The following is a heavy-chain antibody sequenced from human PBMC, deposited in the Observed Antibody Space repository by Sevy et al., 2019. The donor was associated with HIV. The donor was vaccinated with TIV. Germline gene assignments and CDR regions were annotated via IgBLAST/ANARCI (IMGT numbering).Heavy chain of an antibody. D-gene: IGHD3-22*01. V-gene: IGHV4-59*01. J-gene: IGHJ4*02. CDR1: GGSISSYY. Sequence: SETLSLTCTVSGGSISSYYWSWIRQPPGKGLEWIGYIYYSGSTKYNPSLKSRVSISVDTTKNQFSLKLNSVTAADTAVYYWARDGYYSDSSGYYHYYFDYWGQGTLVTVSS. CDR2: IYYSGST. CDR3: ARDGYYSDSSGYYHYYFDY.